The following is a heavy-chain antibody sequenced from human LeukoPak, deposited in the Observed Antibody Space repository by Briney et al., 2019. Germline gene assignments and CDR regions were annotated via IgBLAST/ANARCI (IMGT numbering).Heavy chain of an antibody. CDR3: ARVRYFDWLSTFDY. D-gene: IGHD3-9*01. CDR1: GFTFSSYW. V-gene: IGHV3-7*01. Sequence: GGSLRLSCAASGFTFSSYWMSWVRQAPGKGLEWVANIKQDGSEKYYVDSVKGRFTISRDNAKNSLYLQMNSLRAEDTAVYYCARVRYFDWLSTFDYWGQGTLVTVSS. CDR2: IKQDGSEK. J-gene: IGHJ4*02.